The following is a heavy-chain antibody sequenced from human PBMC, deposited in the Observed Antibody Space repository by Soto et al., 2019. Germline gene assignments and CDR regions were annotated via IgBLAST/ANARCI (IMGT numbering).Heavy chain of an antibody. J-gene: IGHJ6*03. CDR2: IYYSGST. D-gene: IGHD3-16*01. Sequence: SETLSLTCTVSGGSISSYYWSWIRQPPGKGLEWIGYIYYSGSTNYNPSLKSRVTISVDTSKNQFSLKLSSVTAADTAVYYCARAPRGFELHLGGTYYYFYYMDVWGKGTTVTVSS. V-gene: IGHV4-59*01. CDR1: GGSISSYY. CDR3: ARAPRGFELHLGGTYYYFYYMDV.